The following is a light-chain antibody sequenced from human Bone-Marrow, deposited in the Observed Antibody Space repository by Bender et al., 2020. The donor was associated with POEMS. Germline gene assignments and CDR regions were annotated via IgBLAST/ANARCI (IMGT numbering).Light chain of an antibody. Sequence: QSALTQPASVSGSPGQSITISCTGTSGDIGFYNFVSWYQQHPGKVPKLLIYDVNNRPSGVSDRFSGSKSGNTASLTISGLQAEDEADYCCCSYAGSSYVFGTGTHVTVL. CDR1: SGDIGFYNF. V-gene: IGLV2-14*03. CDR2: DVN. CDR3: CSYAGSSYV. J-gene: IGLJ1*01.